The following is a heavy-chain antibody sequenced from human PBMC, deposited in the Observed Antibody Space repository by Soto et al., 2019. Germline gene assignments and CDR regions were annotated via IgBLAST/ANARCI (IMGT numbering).Heavy chain of an antibody. V-gene: IGHV4-4*07. CDR2: IYTSASI. Sequence: LSLTCTVSGGSINTYSWTWIRQPAGKGLEWIGRIYTSASINYNPSLKGRVTLSVDTSTNQVSLRLASVTAADTAIYYCARDREAGYNFYYGMDVWGQGTTVTVSS. CDR1: GGSINTYS. D-gene: IGHD6-19*01. J-gene: IGHJ6*02. CDR3: ARDREAGYNFYYGMDV.